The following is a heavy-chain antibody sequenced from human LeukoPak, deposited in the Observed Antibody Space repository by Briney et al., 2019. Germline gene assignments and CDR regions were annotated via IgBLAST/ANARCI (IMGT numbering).Heavy chain of an antibody. J-gene: IGHJ3*01. D-gene: IGHD4-17*01. CDR2: IYSGGST. CDR1: GFTVSSNY. V-gene: IGHV3-66*04. Sequence: GGSLRLSCAASGFTVSSNYMSWVRQAPGKGLEWVSVIYSGGSTYYADSVKGRFTISRDNSKNTLYLQMNSLRAEDTAVYYCASHDYGDFPFGDWGQGTMVTVSS. CDR3: ASHDYGDFPFGD.